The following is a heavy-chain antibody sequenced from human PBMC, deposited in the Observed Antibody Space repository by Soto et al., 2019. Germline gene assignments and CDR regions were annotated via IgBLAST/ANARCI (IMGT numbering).Heavy chain of an antibody. CDR1: GHTFTSYY. CDR3: ARSESDTAMVYFEY. V-gene: IGHV1-46*01. CDR2: INPSGGST. J-gene: IGHJ4*02. D-gene: IGHD5-18*01. Sequence: ASVKVSCKASGHTFTSYYMHWVREAPGQGLEWMGIINPSGGSTSYAQKFQGRVTMTRDTSTRTVYMELSSLRSEDTAVYYCARSESDTAMVYFEYWGEGTLVTVSS.